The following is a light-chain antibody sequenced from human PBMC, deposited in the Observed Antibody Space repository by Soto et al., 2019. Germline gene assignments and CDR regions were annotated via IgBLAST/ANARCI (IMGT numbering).Light chain of an antibody. J-gene: IGKJ1*01. CDR2: DAS. V-gene: IGKV1-5*01. CDR3: QQYNSLGS. CDR1: QSISSW. Sequence: DIQMTQSPSTLSASVGDRVTITCRASQSISSWLAWYQQKPGKAPKLLIYDASNLESGVPSRFSGSGSGTEFTLTISSLQHDDFATYYCQQYNSLGSFGQGTKVEIK.